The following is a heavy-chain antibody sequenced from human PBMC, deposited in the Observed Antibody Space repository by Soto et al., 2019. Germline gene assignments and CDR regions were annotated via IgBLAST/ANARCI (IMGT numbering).Heavy chain of an antibody. D-gene: IGHD2-21*01. J-gene: IGHJ4*02. CDR2: ISGSGDTT. Sequence: EVQLLESGGGLVQPGGSLRLSCAASGFTFSSYAMSWVRQAPGKGLEWVSAISGSGDTTYYADSVRGRFTISRDNSKNTLYLQMNSLRAEDTAVYYCAEILWGGRDYLDYWGQGTLATVSS. V-gene: IGHV3-23*01. CDR1: GFTFSSYA. CDR3: AEILWGGRDYLDY.